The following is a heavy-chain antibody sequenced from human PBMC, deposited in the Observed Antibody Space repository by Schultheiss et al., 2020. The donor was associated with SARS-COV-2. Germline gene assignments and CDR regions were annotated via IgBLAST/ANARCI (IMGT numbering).Heavy chain of an antibody. Sequence: SETLSLTCDVSGGSISSGDYYWSWIRQPPGKGLEWIGYIYYSGSTYYNPSLKSRVTISVDTSKNQFSLKLSSVTAADTAVYYCARVDGRISYYDFWSGYWPRANWFDPWGQGTLVTVSS. CDR2: IYYSGST. V-gene: IGHV4-30-4*01. D-gene: IGHD3-3*01. CDR3: ARVDGRISYYDFWSGYWPRANWFDP. CDR1: GGSISSGDYY. J-gene: IGHJ5*02.